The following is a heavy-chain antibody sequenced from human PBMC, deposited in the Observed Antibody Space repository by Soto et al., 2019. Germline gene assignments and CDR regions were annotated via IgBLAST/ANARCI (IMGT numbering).Heavy chain of an antibody. CDR2: ITRDGSST. V-gene: IGHV3-74*01. J-gene: IGHJ4*02. CDR3: ARGANGYYYFDY. D-gene: IGHD5-18*01. Sequence: EVQLVESGGGLVQPGGSLRLSCAASGFSLSDYWMHWVRQAPGEGLVWLSRITRDGSSTNYADSVKGRFTTSRDNAKNTLYLQVNSLRGEDTAVYYCARGANGYYYFDYWGQGTLVTVSS. CDR1: GFSLSDYW.